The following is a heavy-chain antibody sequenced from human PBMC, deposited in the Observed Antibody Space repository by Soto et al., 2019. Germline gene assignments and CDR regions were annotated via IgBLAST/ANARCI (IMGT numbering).Heavy chain of an antibody. V-gene: IGHV3-11*06. J-gene: IGHJ4*02. CDR2: ISGRSSYT. CDR3: ARVLANYFDS. Sequence: GGAPALISAASGYIFSHYYMSWIRQAPGKGLEWVSYISGRSSYTNYADSVKGRFTISRDNAKNSLYLQMNSLRAEDTAVYYCARVLANYFDSWGQGTLVTVSS. CDR1: GYIFSHYY.